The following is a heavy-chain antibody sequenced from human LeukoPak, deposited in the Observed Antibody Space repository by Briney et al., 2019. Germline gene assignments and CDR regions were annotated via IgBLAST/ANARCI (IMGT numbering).Heavy chain of an antibody. CDR3: ACLRGPSDY. D-gene: IGHD4-17*01. V-gene: IGHV3-7*01. J-gene: IGHJ4*02. CDR2: IRQDGSQK. CDR1: GFTFSSFW. Sequence: PGGSLRLSCAASGFTFSSFWMSWVRQAPGRGLEWVATIRQDGSQKYYLDSVKGRFTISRDNTKNSLYLQMDSLTADDTAVYFCACLRGPSDYWGQGTLVTVSS.